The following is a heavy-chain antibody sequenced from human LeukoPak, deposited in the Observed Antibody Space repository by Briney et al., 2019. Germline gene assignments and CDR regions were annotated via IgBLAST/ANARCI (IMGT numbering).Heavy chain of an antibody. CDR2: IYHTGAT. Sequence: SETLSLTFTVSGHSIINSFYWGWIRQPPGKGLEWIGSIYHTGATYYNPSLKSRVTISLDTSKNQFSLKLNSVTAADTAVYYCARTTDSSGFSPFQYWGQGTLVTVSS. D-gene: IGHD3-22*01. V-gene: IGHV4-38-2*02. CDR3: ARTTDSSGFSPFQY. CDR1: GHSIINSFY. J-gene: IGHJ1*01.